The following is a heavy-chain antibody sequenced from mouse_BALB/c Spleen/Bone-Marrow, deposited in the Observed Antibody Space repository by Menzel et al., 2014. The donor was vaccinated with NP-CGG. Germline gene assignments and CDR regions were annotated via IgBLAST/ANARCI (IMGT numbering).Heavy chain of an antibody. CDR3: TRTYDYDEGGFDY. Sequence: VQLQQSGAELVRPGASVKLSCKASGYTFTSYWINWVKQRPGQGLEWIGNIYPSDSYTNYNQKFKDKATLTVDKSSSTAYMQLSSPTSEDSAVYYCTRTYDYDEGGFDYWGQGSTLTVPS. D-gene: IGHD2-4*01. CDR2: IYPSDSYT. J-gene: IGHJ2*01. CDR1: GYTFTSYW. V-gene: IGHV1-69*02.